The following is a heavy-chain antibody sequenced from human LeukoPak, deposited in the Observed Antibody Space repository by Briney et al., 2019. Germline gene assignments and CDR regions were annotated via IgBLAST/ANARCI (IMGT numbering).Heavy chain of an antibody. CDR2: INPNSGGT. CDR1: GYTFTSYG. D-gene: IGHD2-2*02. J-gene: IGHJ6*02. Sequence: GLSVKVSCQASGYTFTSYGISWVRQAPGQGLEWMGRINPNSGGTNYAQKFQGRVTMTRDTSISTAYMELSRLRSDDTAVYYCARGHPYQLLYVGYYYGMDVWGQGTTVTVSS. V-gene: IGHV1-2*06. CDR3: ARGHPYQLLYVGYYYGMDV.